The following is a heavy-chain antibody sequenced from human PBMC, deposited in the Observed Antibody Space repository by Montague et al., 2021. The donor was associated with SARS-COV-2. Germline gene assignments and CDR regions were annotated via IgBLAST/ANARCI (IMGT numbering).Heavy chain of an antibody. CDR1: TGSFSGYY. CDR3: ARGADYDFWSGFLRYKWFGP. Sequence: SETLSLTCAVYTGSFSGYYWSWIRQSPGKGLEWIGEITHSGSTNHNPSLQSRVTISVDKFKKQVSLKLRSLTAADTAVYYCARGADYDFWSGFLRYKWFGPWGQGTPVIVSS. CDR2: ITHSGST. J-gene: IGHJ5*02. D-gene: IGHD3-3*01. V-gene: IGHV4-34*01.